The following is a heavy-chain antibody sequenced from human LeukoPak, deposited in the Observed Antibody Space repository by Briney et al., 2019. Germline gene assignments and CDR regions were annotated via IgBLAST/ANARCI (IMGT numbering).Heavy chain of an antibody. CDR3: ARRYYYNLGSFPFDF. J-gene: IGHJ4*02. V-gene: IGHV4-39*07. D-gene: IGHD3-10*01. CDR2: IHNSGTT. Sequence: SETLSLTCTVSGGSIGSSTYYWGWIRQSSGKGLEWIGEIHNSGTTNYNPSLNSRVTISEDTSKNQFYLNLSSVTAADTAVYYCARRYYYNLGSFPFDFWGQGTLVTVSS. CDR1: GGSIGSSTYY.